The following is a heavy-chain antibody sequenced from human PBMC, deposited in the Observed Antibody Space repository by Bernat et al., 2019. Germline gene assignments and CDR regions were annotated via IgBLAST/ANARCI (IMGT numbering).Heavy chain of an antibody. Sequence: EVQLVESGGGLVQPGGSLRLSCAASGFTFSSYWMHWVRQAPGKGLVWVSRINSDGSSTSYADYVKGRFTISRDNAKNTLYLQMNSLRDEDTAVYYCARDHRGPDTAMAKGGPYYYYYGMDVWGQGTTVTVSS. CDR2: INSDGSST. V-gene: IGHV3-74*01. J-gene: IGHJ6*02. CDR1: GFTFSSYW. CDR3: ARDHRGPDTAMAKGGPYYYYYGMDV. D-gene: IGHD5-18*01.